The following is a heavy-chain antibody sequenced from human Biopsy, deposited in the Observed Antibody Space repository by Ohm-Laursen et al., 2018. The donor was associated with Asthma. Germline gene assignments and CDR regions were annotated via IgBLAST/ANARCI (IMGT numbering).Heavy chain of an antibody. V-gene: IGHV1-8*01. D-gene: IGHD6-19*01. CDR1: GYNFNTSA. CDR3: ARGLRQSNWFDP. Sequence: SVKVSCKASGYNFNTSAINWVRQAPGQGLEWMGWMNPKSGNTGFAQKFKGRVSLTRDSSTTTAYMELRSLRSDDTALYFCARGLRQSNWFDPWGQGTLLTVFS. CDR2: MNPKSGNT. J-gene: IGHJ5*02.